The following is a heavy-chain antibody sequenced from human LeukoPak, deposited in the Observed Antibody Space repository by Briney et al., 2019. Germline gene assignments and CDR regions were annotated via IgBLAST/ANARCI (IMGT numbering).Heavy chain of an antibody. CDR2: ISAAGGST. V-gene: IGHV3-23*01. CDR3: AKTASTVTTAFDD. Sequence: GGSLRLSCAASGFIFTNYVMSWVRQAPGKGLEWVSSISAAGGSTYYADSVKGRFTISRDNSKNTLYVQMNSLRADDMARHYCAKTASTVTTAFDDWGQGTLVTVSS. D-gene: IGHD4-17*01. CDR1: GFIFTNYV. J-gene: IGHJ4*02.